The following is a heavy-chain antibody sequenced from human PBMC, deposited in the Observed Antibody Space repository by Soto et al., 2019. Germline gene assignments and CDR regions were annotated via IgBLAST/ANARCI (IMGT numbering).Heavy chain of an antibody. CDR3: ASSNIDMDSFDY. Sequence: SETLSLTCTVSGGSISSGGYYWSWIRQHPGTGLEWIGYISYSGNTYFHPSLRNRVTISLDTSKNEFSLKLNSVTAADTAVYYCASSNIDMDSFDYWGQGTLVTVSS. CDR1: GGSISSGGYY. CDR2: ISYSGNT. D-gene: IGHD5-18*01. J-gene: IGHJ4*02. V-gene: IGHV4-31*03.